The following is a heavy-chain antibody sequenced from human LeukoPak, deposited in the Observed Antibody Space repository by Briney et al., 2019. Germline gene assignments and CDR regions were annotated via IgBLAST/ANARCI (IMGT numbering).Heavy chain of an antibody. D-gene: IGHD3-10*01. CDR2: INPKSGAT. J-gene: IGHJ4*02. CDR3: ARDGRGQGVNYDY. Sequence: ASLKVSCKASGYTFTDYYIHWVRQAPGQGLEWVGWINPKSGATNYAQKFQGRVTMTRDTSINTAYMEMPRLRSDDAAVYYCARDGRGQGVNYDYWGQGTLVTVSS. CDR1: GYTFTDYY. V-gene: IGHV1-2*02.